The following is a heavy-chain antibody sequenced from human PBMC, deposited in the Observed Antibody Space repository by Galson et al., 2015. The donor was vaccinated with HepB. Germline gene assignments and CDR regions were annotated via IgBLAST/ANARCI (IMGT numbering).Heavy chain of an antibody. J-gene: IGHJ6*02. Sequence: QSGAEVKKTGESLKISCKGSGYRFTNYWIAWVRQMPGTGWEGRGTFIPGASDTRYSPSFQGQVSISVDKSISTAYLQWNSLKASDSAIYYCATSYSRSSVYYNYGLDVWGQGTTVIVSS. CDR2: FIPGASDT. V-gene: IGHV5-51*03. D-gene: IGHD6-6*01. CDR3: ATSYSRSSVYYNYGLDV. CDR1: GYRFTNYW.